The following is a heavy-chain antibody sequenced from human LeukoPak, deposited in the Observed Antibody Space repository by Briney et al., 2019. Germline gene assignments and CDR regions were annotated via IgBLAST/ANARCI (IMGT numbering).Heavy chain of an antibody. CDR3: ASNDIVTGLYPTGVH. CDR1: GGNFRNYA. D-gene: IGHD3-9*01. V-gene: IGHV1-69*05. CDR2: VIPVFRTT. J-gene: IGHJ4*02. Sequence: ASVKVSCKASGGNFRNYAFSWVRQAPGQGLEWMGGVIPVFRTTNYARRFLGRVTISTDESTSTAYMELTSLRFEDTAVYYCASNDIVTGLYPTGVHWGQGTLVTVSS.